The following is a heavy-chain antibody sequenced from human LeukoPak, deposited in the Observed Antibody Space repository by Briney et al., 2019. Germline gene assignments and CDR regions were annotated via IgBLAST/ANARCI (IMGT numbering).Heavy chain of an antibody. V-gene: IGHV3-21*01. Sequence: TGGSLRLSCAASGFTFSSYSMNWVRQAPGKGLEWVSSISSSSSYIYYADSVKGRFTISRDNAKNSLYLQMNSLRAEDTAVYYCAKFFGVITRGAFDIWGQGTMVTVSS. CDR3: AKFFGVITRGAFDI. CDR1: GFTFSSYS. D-gene: IGHD3-3*01. CDR2: ISSSSSYI. J-gene: IGHJ3*02.